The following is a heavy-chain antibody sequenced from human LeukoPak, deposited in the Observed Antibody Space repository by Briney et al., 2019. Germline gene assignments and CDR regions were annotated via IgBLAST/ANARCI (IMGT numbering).Heavy chain of an antibody. J-gene: IGHJ4*02. CDR2: ISGGGLST. Sequence: GGSLRLSCAASGFTFSIYAMTWVRQAPGKGLEWVSTISGGGLSTYYADSVKGRFTISRDNSENTLYLHMDSLRAEDTAIYYCAKDFFEWSSVIDYWGQGTLVTVSS. V-gene: IGHV3-23*01. CDR3: AKDFFEWSSVIDY. D-gene: IGHD3-9*01. CDR1: GFTFSIYA.